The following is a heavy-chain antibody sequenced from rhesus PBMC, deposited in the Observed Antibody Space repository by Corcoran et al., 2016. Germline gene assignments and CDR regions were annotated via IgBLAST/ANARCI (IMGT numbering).Heavy chain of an antibody. V-gene: IGHV4S10*01. CDR2: IYGSSTST. D-gene: IGHD5-12*01. J-gene: IGHJ3*01. CDR1: GGSISDSYS. CDR3: AKPRGYSYSFAFDF. Sequence: QVQLQESGPGVVKPSETLSLTCAVSGGSISDSYSWGWIRQPPGKGLEWIGYIYGSSTSTNYNHSLKIQVTIAKDTSKNQFSFKLSAVTAAYTAVYYCAKPRGYSYSFAFDFWGQGLRVTVSS.